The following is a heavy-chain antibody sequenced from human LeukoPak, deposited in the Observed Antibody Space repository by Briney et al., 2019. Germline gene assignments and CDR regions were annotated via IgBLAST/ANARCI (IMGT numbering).Heavy chain of an antibody. Sequence: PGGSLRLSCAASGFTFSSYGMHWVRQAPGKGLEWVAVISYDGSNKYYADSVKGRFTISRDNSKNTLYLQMNSLRAEDTAVYYCARRGGDWGPAFDYWGQGALVTVSS. J-gene: IGHJ4*02. CDR3: ARRGGDWGPAFDY. CDR2: ISYDGSNK. V-gene: IGHV3-30*03. D-gene: IGHD2-21*02. CDR1: GFTFSSYG.